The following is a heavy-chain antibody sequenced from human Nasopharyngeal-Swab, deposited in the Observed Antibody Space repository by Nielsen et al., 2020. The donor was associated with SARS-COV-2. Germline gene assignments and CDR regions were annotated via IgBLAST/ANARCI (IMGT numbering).Heavy chain of an antibody. V-gene: IGHV1-18*01. D-gene: IGHD3-3*01. CDR3: ARHGVAEDY. CDR2: IGAYNGNT. J-gene: IGHJ4*02. Sequence: ASVKVSCKASGYIFTSYDISWVRQARGQGLVWMGWIGAYNGNTNYAQKFQDRATMTTDTSTSTVYMELRSLRSDDTAVYYCARHGVAEDYWGQGTLVTVSS. CDR1: GYIFTSYD.